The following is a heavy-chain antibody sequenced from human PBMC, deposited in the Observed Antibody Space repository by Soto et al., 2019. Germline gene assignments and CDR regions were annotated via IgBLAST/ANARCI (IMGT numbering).Heavy chain of an antibody. CDR3: AGGYSGYDLPLSFDY. CDR1: GGTFSSYA. CDR2: IIPIFGTA. Sequence: QVQLVQSGAEVKKPGSSVKVSCKASGGTFSSYAISWVRQAPGQGLEWMGGIIPIFGTANYAQKFQGRVTSTADEYTSTAYMELSSLRSEDTAVYYCAGGYSGYDLPLSFDYWGQGTLVTVSS. J-gene: IGHJ4*02. V-gene: IGHV1-69*12. D-gene: IGHD5-12*01.